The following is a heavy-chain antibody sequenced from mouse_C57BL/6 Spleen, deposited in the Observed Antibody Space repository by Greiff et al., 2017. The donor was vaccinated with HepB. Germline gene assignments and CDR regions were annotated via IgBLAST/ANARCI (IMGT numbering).Heavy chain of an antibody. CDR3: GRGGLLSYAMDY. V-gene: IGHV1-55*01. CDR1: GYTFTSYW. J-gene: IGHJ4*01. CDR2: IYPGSGST. D-gene: IGHD3-1*01. Sequence: QVQLQQSGAELVKPGASVKMSCKASGYTFTSYWITWVKQRPGQGLAWIGDIYPGSGSTNYNEKFKSKATMTVDTSSSTAYMQLSSLTSEDSAVYYYGRGGLLSYAMDYWGQGTSVTVSS.